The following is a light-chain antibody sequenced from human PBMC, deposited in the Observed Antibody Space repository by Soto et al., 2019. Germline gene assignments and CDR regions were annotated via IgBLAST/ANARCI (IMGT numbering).Light chain of an antibody. Sequence: EIVLTQSPGTLSLSPGERATLSCRASQSVSSSYLSWYQQKPGQAPRLLIYGASSRATGIPGRFSGRGSGTDFTLLISRMGPEDFAVYYCQQYGSSPRTFGQGTKVEIK. J-gene: IGKJ1*01. V-gene: IGKV3-20*01. CDR1: QSVSSSY. CDR2: GAS. CDR3: QQYGSSPRT.